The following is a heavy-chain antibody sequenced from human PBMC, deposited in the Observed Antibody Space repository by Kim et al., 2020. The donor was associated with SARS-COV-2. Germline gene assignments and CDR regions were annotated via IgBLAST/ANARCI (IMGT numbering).Heavy chain of an antibody. J-gene: IGHJ6*02. Sequence: SVKVSCKASGGTFSSYAISWVRQAPGQGLEWMGGIIPIFGTANYAQKFQGRVTITADESTSTAYMELSSLRSEDTAVYYCASGTTLVVPAASWGNGYYYYGMDVWGQGTTVPVSS. CDR1: GGTFSSYA. CDR2: IIPIFGTA. V-gene: IGHV1-69*13. CDR3: ASGTTLVVPAASWGNGYYYYGMDV. D-gene: IGHD2-2*01.